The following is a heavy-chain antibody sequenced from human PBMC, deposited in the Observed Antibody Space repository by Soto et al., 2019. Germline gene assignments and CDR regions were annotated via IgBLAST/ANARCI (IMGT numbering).Heavy chain of an antibody. CDR1: GGSISSSSSC. Sequence: PSETLSLTCLVSGGSISSSSSCWGWIRQPPGKGLEWIGSIYYSGSTYYNPSLKSRVTISVDTSKNQFSLKLSSVTAADTAVFYCARHRARNWFDPWGQGTLVTVSS. D-gene: IGHD6-6*01. CDR3: ARHRARNWFDP. V-gene: IGHV4-39*01. J-gene: IGHJ5*02. CDR2: IYYSGST.